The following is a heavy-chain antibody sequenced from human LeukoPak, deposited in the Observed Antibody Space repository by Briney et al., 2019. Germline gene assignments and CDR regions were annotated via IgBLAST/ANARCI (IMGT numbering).Heavy chain of an antibody. CDR3: AKDQGRGYTYGLYYFDY. V-gene: IGHV1-2*02. D-gene: IGHD5-18*01. Sequence: ASVKVSCKAPGYTFTGYYLHWVRQAPGQGLEWMGWINPNTGDTNYAQKFLGRVTMTRDTSISTAYMELSRLRSDDTAVYYCAKDQGRGYTYGLYYFDYWGQGTLVTVSS. CDR2: INPNTGDT. J-gene: IGHJ4*02. CDR1: GYTFTGYY.